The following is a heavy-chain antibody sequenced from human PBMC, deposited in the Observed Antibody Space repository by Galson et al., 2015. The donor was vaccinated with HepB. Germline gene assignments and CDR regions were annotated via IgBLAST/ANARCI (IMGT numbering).Heavy chain of an antibody. CDR2: ISYDGSNK. D-gene: IGHD6-19*01. V-gene: IGHV3-30*04. J-gene: IGHJ4*02. Sequence: SLRLSCAASGFTFSSYAMHWVRQAPGKGLEWVAVISYDGSNKYYADSVKGRFTISRDNSKNTLYLQMNSLRAEDTAVYYCARDPTVTGTKYFDYWGQGTLVTVSS. CDR3: ARDPTVTGTKYFDY. CDR1: GFTFSSYA.